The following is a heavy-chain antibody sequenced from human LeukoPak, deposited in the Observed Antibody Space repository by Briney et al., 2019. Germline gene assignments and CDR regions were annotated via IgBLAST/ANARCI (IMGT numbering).Heavy chain of an antibody. V-gene: IGHV3-23*01. Sequence: PGGSLRLSCAASGFTFSSYGMSWVRQAPGKGLEWVSAISGSGGSTYYADSVKGRFTISRDNSKNTLYLQMNSLRAEDTAVYYCARSIAVAGTFRKPFDYWGQGTLVTVSS. CDR1: GFTFSSYG. CDR3: ARSIAVAGTFRKPFDY. J-gene: IGHJ4*02. D-gene: IGHD6-19*01. CDR2: ISGSGGST.